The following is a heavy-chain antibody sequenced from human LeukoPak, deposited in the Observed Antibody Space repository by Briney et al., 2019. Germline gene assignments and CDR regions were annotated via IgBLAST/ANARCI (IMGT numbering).Heavy chain of an antibody. D-gene: IGHD3-3*01. CDR2: TYYRSKWYN. Sequence: SQTLSLTCAISGDSVSSNSAAWNWLRQSPSRGLEWLGRTYYRSKWYNDYAVSVKSRITINPDTSKNQFSLKLSSVTAADTAVYYCARKYYDFWSGYYENWFDPWGQGTLVTVSS. CDR1: GDSVSSNSAA. CDR3: ARKYYDFWSGYYENWFDP. J-gene: IGHJ5*02. V-gene: IGHV6-1*01.